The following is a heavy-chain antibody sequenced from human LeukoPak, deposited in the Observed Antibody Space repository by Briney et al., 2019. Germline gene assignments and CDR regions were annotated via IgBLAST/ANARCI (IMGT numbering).Heavy chain of an antibody. Sequence: PSETLSLTCTVSGGSISSYYWSWIRQPPGKGLEWIGYIYYSGSTNYNPSLKSRVTISVDTSKNQFSLKLSSVTAADTAVYYCARDSSGYYSTYYGMDVWGQGTTVTVSS. CDR2: IYYSGST. J-gene: IGHJ6*02. D-gene: IGHD3-22*01. CDR3: ARDSSGYYSTYYGMDV. V-gene: IGHV4-59*01. CDR1: GGSISSYY.